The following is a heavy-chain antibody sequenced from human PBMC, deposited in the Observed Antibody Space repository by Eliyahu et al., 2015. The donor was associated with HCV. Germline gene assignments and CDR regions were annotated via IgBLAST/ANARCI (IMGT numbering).Heavy chain of an antibody. V-gene: IGHV4-59*01. Sequence: IRQPPGKGLEWIGYIYYSGSTNYNPSLKSRVTISVDTSKNQFSLKLSSVTAADTAVYYCARVWGEAYGSGSYYFDYWGQGTLVTVSS. D-gene: IGHD3-10*01. CDR2: IYYSGST. CDR3: ARVWGEAYGSGSYYFDY. J-gene: IGHJ4*02.